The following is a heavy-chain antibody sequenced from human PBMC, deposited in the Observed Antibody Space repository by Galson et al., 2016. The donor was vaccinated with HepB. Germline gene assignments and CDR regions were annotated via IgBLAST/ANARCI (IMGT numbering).Heavy chain of an antibody. Sequence: SLRLSCAVSGLTFTNAWMNWVRPAPGKGLEWVGRIKSKSEYGKIDYAASVRGRFTMSRDDSKNTLYLQMNSLKTEDTAVYYCTTAGGYDWWGQGTLVTVSS. CDR2: IKSKSEYGKI. CDR1: GLTFTNAW. J-gene: IGHJ4*02. CDR3: TTAGGYDW. V-gene: IGHV3-15*07. D-gene: IGHD2-8*02.